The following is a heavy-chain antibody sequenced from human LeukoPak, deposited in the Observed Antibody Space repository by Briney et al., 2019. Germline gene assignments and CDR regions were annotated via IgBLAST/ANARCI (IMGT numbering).Heavy chain of an antibody. D-gene: IGHD3-9*01. CDR3: ARVRTYYDILTGYSDNAFDI. Sequence: SETLSLTCTVSGGSISSYYWSWIRQPAGKGLEWIGRIYTSGSTNYNPSLKSRVTMSVDTSKNQFSLELSSVTAADTAVYYCARVRTYYDILTGYSDNAFDIWGQGTMVTVSS. V-gene: IGHV4-4*07. J-gene: IGHJ3*02. CDR1: GGSISSYY. CDR2: IYTSGST.